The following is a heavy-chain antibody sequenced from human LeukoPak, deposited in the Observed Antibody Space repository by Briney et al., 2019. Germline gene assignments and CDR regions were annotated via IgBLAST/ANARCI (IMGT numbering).Heavy chain of an antibody. J-gene: IGHJ5*02. CDR1: GFSVSSSF. D-gene: IGHD1-26*01. CDR2: IYSIGST. CDR3: ARDTYYSGSYIWFDP. Sequence: GGSLRLSCAASGFSVSSSFMSWVRQAPGKGLEWVSVIYSIGSTFYADSVKGRFTISRDNSKNTLYLHMNSLRAEDTAVYYCARDTYYSGSYIWFDPRGQGTLVTVSS. V-gene: IGHV3-53*01.